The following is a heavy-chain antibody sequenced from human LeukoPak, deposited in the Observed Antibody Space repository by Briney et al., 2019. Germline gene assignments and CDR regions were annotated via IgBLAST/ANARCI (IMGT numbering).Heavy chain of an antibody. CDR3: ARQGDSSSDLDY. Sequence: GESLKISCKGSGYSFTSYWISWVRQMPGKGLEWMGRIEPSDSYTNYSPSFQGHVTISADKSISTAYLQWSSLKASDTAMYYCARQGDSSSDLDYWGQGTLVTVSS. V-gene: IGHV5-10-1*01. D-gene: IGHD6-13*01. J-gene: IGHJ4*02. CDR1: GYSFTSYW. CDR2: IEPSDSYT.